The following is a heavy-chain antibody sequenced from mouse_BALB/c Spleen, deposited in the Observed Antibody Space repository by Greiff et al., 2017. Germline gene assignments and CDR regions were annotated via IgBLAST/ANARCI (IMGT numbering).Heavy chain of an antibody. CDR1: GFTFSSYA. D-gene: IGHD1-1*01. Sequence: DVMLVESGGGLVKPGGSLKLSCAASGFTFSSYAMSWVRQSPEKRLEWVAEISSGGSYTYYPDTVTGRFTISRDNAKNTLYLEMSSLRSEDTAMYYCARNYGSSYAMDYWGQGTSVTVSS. J-gene: IGHJ4*01. CDR2: ISSGGSYT. CDR3: ARNYGSSYAMDY. V-gene: IGHV5-9-4*01.